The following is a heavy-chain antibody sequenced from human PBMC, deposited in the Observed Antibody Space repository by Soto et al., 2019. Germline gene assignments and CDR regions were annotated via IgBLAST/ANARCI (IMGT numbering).Heavy chain of an antibody. J-gene: IGHJ4*02. D-gene: IGHD3-22*01. CDR2: ISTYNGNT. Sequence: QVQLVQSGAEVKKPGASVKVSCKASGYTFITYGVSWVRQAPGQGLDWLGGISTYNGNTRYAERLQGRVTMTTDTTTNTAYMELRNLRSDDTDVYYCARGPTDYYDNSANYFLDYWGQGTLVTVSS. V-gene: IGHV1-18*01. CDR3: ARGPTDYYDNSANYFLDY. CDR1: GYTFITYG.